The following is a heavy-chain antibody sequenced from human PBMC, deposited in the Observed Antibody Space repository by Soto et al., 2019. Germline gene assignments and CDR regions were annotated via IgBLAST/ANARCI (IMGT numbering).Heavy chain of an antibody. CDR2: IYYSGST. Sequence: TLSLTCTVSGGSISSYYWSWIRQPPGKGLEWIGSIYYSGSTYYNPSLKSRVTISVDTSKNQFSLKLSSVTAADTAVYYCARAYGYYFDYWGQGTLVTVSS. CDR3: ARAYGYYFDY. J-gene: IGHJ4*02. CDR1: GGSISSYY. D-gene: IGHD4-17*01. V-gene: IGHV4-59*01.